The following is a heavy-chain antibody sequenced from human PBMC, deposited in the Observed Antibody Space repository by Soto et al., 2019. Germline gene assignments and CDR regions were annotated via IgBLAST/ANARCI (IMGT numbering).Heavy chain of an antibody. J-gene: IGHJ5*02. Sequence: PGGSLRLSSAASGFSFRSYDMQWVRQAPGKVLEWEETKPDDGSNQYYEESVKGRFNISNDNSKNTLCLDINSMSGEDTAVYYCDDFTDYYRMSAWGQGTLVTVS. CDR3: DDFTDYYRMSA. CDR1: GFSFRSYD. D-gene: IGHD3-10*01. CDR2: KPDDGSNQ. V-gene: IGHV3-30*03.